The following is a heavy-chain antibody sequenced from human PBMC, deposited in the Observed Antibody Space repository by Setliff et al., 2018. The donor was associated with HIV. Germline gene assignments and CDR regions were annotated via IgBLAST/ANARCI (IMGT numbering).Heavy chain of an antibody. CDR3: ARLIHTGLLYFDY. CDR1: GVSISGYF. Sequence: ETLSLTCFVSGVSISGYFWGWIRQPPGKGLEWIGYIYTSGTTEYNPSFDSRVTISVDTSRDQFSLNLRSVTAADTALYFCARLIHTGLLYFDYWGLGMLVTVSS. J-gene: IGHJ4*02. CDR2: IYTSGTT. V-gene: IGHV4-4*09. D-gene: IGHD2-8*02.